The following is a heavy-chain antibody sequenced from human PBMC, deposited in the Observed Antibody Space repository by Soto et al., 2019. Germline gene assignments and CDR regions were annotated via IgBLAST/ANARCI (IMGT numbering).Heavy chain of an antibody. CDR1: GFTFSDHY. Sequence: EVQLVESGGRLDQPGGSLRLSCAASGFTFSDHYMDWVRQAPGKGLEWVARSRNRVNSHTTEYAASVKGRFTISRDESKSSLYLQMNSLKIEDTAVYYCTRGLLGGAPSYTFHGMDVWGQGTTVTVSS. CDR2: SRNRVNSHTT. V-gene: IGHV3-72*01. CDR3: TRGLLGGAPSYTFHGMDV. D-gene: IGHD1-26*01. J-gene: IGHJ6*01.